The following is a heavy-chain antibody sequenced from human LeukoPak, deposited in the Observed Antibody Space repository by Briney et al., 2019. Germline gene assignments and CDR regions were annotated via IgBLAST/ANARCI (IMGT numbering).Heavy chain of an antibody. CDR1: GGTFSSYA. V-gene: IGHV1-69*13. J-gene: IGHJ6*03. CDR3: ATKRMDSNFNYYYYMDV. D-gene: IGHD4-11*01. Sequence: AVKVSCKASGGTFSSYAISWVRQAPGQGREWMGGIIPIFGTANYAQKFQGRVTITADESPRTANMELSSLRSEDTAVYYCATKRMDSNFNYYYYMDVWDKGTPVTVSS. CDR2: IIPIFGTA.